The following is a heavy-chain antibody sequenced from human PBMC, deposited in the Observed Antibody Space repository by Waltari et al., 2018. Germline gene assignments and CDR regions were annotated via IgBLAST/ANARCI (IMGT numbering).Heavy chain of an antibody. V-gene: IGHV3-30*02. Sequence: QVQLVESGGGVVQPGGSLRLSCAASGFTFGDYGMHWVRQAPGKGLEWVACIRYDGTKQYYRDSVKGRFAISRDNSKNTLRLQANSLRPEDAAVYYCARGARGYCSGGSCNSPQSGGSWGQGTLVTVSS. D-gene: IGHD2-15*01. CDR1: GFTFGDYG. J-gene: IGHJ5*02. CDR3: ARGARGYCSGGSCNSPQSGGS. CDR2: IRYDGTKQ.